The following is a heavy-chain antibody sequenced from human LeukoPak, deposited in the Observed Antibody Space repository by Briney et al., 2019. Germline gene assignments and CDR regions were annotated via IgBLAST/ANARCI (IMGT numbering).Heavy chain of an antibody. CDR2: IYTSGST. CDR1: GGSISSYY. D-gene: IGHD3-10*01. V-gene: IGHV4-4*07. CDR3: AREGNELLWFSPGYFDY. J-gene: IGHJ4*02. Sequence: SETLSLTCTVSGGSISSYYWSWIRQPAGKGLEWIGRIYTSGSTNYNPSLKSRVTMSVDTSKNQFSLKLSSVTAADTAVYYCAREGNELLWFSPGYFDYWGQGTLVTVSS.